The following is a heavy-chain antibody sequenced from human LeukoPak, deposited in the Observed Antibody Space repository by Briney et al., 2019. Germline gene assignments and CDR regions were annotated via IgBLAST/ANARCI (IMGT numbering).Heavy chain of an antibody. J-gene: IGHJ3*02. V-gene: IGHV4-30-2*01. Sequence: SETLSLTCAVSGGSISSGGYSWSWIRQPPGKGLEWIGYIYHSGSTYYNPSLKSRVTISVDRSKNQFSLKLSSVTAADTAVYYCARAMLPYDILTGYYHYDAFDIWGQGTMVTVSS. CDR3: ARAMLPYDILTGYYHYDAFDI. CDR2: IYHSGST. D-gene: IGHD3-9*01. CDR1: GGSISSGGYS.